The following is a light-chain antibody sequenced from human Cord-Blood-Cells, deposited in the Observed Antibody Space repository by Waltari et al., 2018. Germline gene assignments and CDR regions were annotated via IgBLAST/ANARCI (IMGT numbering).Light chain of an antibody. CDR3: QQYDNLPLT. CDR2: DAS. J-gene: IGKJ4*01. V-gene: IGKV1-33*01. Sequence: DIQMTQSPSSLSASVGDRVTINCQASQDISNYLNWYQQKPGKAPKLLIYDASNLETGVPTMFSGSGSGTDFTFTISSLQPEDIATYYCQQYDNLPLTFGGGTKGRSN. CDR1: QDISNY.